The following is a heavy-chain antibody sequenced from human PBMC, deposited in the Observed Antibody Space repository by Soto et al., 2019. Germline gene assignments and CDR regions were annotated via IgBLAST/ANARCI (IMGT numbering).Heavy chain of an antibody. Sequence: GESLKISCTGFGYTFTTFWISWVRQMPGKGLEWMGRIDPRDSYVTYSPSFEGHVTISADKSISTAYLQWGSLKASDTAMYYCARIYCTTTTCDSWFDSWGRGTLVTVSS. CDR3: ARIYCTTTTCDSWFDS. CDR2: IDPRDSYV. J-gene: IGHJ5*01. V-gene: IGHV5-10-1*01. CDR1: GYTFTTFW. D-gene: IGHD2-2*01.